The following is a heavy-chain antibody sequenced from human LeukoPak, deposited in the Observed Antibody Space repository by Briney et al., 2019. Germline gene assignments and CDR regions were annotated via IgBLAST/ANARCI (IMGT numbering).Heavy chain of an antibody. Sequence: ASVKVSCKASGYTFTGYYMNWVRQAPGQGLEWVGWINPNSGGTNYAQKFQGRVTMIRDTSLSTAYMELSRLRSDDTAVYHCARVYGDYPYFFDFWGQETRVPVSS. D-gene: IGHD4-17*01. V-gene: IGHV1-2*02. CDR3: ARVYGDYPYFFDF. CDR2: INPNSGGT. J-gene: IGHJ4*02. CDR1: GYTFTGYY.